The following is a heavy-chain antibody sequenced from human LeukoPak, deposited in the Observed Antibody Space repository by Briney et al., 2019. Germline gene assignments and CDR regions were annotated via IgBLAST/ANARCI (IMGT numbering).Heavy chain of an antibody. CDR1: GFTFSRYS. J-gene: IGHJ4*02. CDR2: IRGSGGTT. V-gene: IGHV3-48*02. Sequence: GGSLRLSCAASGFTFSRYSMNLVRQAPGKGLEWVSYIRGSGGTTYYADSVKGRFTISRDNAKNSLYLQLNSLRDEDAAVYYCVRDPDALDYWGQGTLVTVSS. CDR3: VRDPDALDY.